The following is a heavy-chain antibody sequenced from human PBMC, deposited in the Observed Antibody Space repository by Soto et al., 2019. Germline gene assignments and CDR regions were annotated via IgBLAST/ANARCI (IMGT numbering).Heavy chain of an antibody. Sequence: SETLSLTCTVSGGSISSSGYYWSWIRQHPGEGLVWIGYIYYSGSTYYNPSLKSRVTISADTSKNQFSLKLSSVTAADTAVYYCARGARSHYFDYWGQGTLVTVSS. D-gene: IGHD3-10*01. CDR1: GGSISSSGYY. V-gene: IGHV4-31*03. CDR2: IYYSGST. CDR3: ARGARSHYFDY. J-gene: IGHJ4*02.